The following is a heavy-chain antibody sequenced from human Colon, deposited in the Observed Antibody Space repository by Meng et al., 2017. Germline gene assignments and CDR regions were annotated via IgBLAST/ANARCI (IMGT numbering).Heavy chain of an antibody. J-gene: IGHJ5*02. Sequence: QLRHAGAAVKKPGALVKVSCKAAGCTLSGFAMGWLRQAPGQGLEWMGGIIPAYGTTTYARQFEGRLTITADEATSTAYMELSSLTSDDTAVYYCARRSPDYGDYNWFDPWGQGTLVTVSS. V-gene: IGHV1-69*01. CDR1: GCTLSGFA. D-gene: IGHD4-17*01. CDR3: ARRSPDYGDYNWFDP. CDR2: IIPAYGTT.